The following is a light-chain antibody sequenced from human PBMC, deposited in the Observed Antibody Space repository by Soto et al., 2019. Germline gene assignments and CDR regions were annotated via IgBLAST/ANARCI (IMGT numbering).Light chain of an antibody. CDR1: QTIXGW. J-gene: IGKJ5*01. V-gene: IGKV1-5*01. CDR3: QQYHSYAST. CDR2: TAS. Sequence: IRVTQWASTLSASGGDRVTITCRASQTIXGWFAWYQQKPGKVPNVLXDTASSLQRGVPSRLSGSGSGTEFTLTISRLQPDYFATYYCQQYHSYASTFGQGTRLEIK.